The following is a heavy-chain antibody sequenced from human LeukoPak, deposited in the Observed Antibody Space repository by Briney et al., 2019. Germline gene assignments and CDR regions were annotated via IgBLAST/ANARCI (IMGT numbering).Heavy chain of an antibody. V-gene: IGHV3-7*04. CDR1: AFTFSNYA. CDR2: IKQDGSEK. Sequence: PGGSLRLSCAASAFTFSNYAMSWVRQAPGKGLEWVANIKQDGSEKYYVDSVKGRFTISRDNAKNSLYLQMNSLRAEDTAVYYCARPGAGYNWGRFDFWGQGTLVTVSS. CDR3: ARPGAGYNWGRFDF. D-gene: IGHD5-24*01. J-gene: IGHJ4*02.